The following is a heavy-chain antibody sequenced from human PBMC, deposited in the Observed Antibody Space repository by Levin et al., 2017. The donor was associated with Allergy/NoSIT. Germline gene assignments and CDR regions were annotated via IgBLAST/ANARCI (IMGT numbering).Heavy chain of an antibody. V-gene: IGHV1-2*02. CDR3: ARPGEAMVIGVVGWFDP. D-gene: IGHD5-18*01. CDR2: INPNSGGT. Sequence: GASVKVSCKASGYTFTGYYMHWVRQAPGQGLEWMGWINPNSGGTNYAQKFQGRVTMTRDTSISTAYMELSRLRSDDTAVYYCARPGEAMVIGVVGWFDPWGQGTLVTVSS. CDR1: GYTFTGYY. J-gene: IGHJ5*02.